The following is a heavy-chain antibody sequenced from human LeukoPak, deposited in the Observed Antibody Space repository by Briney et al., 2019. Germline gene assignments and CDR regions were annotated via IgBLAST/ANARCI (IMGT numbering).Heavy chain of an antibody. CDR3: AKVPDSSGWYYFDY. D-gene: IGHD6-19*01. J-gene: IGHJ4*02. Sequence: GGSLRLSCVASGFTFSSYGMHWVRQAPGKGLEWVAAISYDGSNKYYADSVKGRFTISRDNSKNTLYLQMNSLRVEDTAVYYCAKVPDSSGWYYFDYWGQGTLVTVSS. V-gene: IGHV3-30*18. CDR2: ISYDGSNK. CDR1: GFTFSSYG.